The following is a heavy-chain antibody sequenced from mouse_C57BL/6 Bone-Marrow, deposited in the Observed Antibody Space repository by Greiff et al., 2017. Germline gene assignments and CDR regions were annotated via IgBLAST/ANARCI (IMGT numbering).Heavy chain of an antibody. CDR3: ARASITTVVAPCFDY. V-gene: IGHV1-64*01. J-gene: IGHJ2*01. Sequence: QVQLQQPGAELVKPGASVKLSCKASGYTFTSYWMPWVKQRPGQGLEWIGMIHPNSGSTNYNEKFKSKATLTVDKSSSTAYMQLSSLTSEDSAVYYCARASITTVVAPCFDYWGQGTTLTVSS. CDR1: GYTFTSYW. CDR2: IHPNSGST. D-gene: IGHD1-1*01.